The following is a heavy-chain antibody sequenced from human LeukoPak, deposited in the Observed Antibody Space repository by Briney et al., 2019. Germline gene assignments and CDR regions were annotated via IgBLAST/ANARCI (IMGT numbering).Heavy chain of an antibody. Sequence: PSDTLSLTCIVSGDSINNYYWAWIRQPPGKGLEWIAYMQASGGTNSNPSLKSRVTMSVDTARNQLSLKLSSVTAADSAVYFCARVYGWYAVHHWGRGTLVTVSS. J-gene: IGHJ5*02. CDR3: ARVYGWYAVHH. D-gene: IGHD6-19*01. CDR1: GDSINNYY. CDR2: MQASGGT. V-gene: IGHV4-4*09.